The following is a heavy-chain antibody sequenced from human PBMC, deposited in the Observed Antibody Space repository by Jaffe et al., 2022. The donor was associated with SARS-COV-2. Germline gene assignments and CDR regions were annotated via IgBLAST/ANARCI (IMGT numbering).Heavy chain of an antibody. CDR2: IYPGDSDT. CDR1: GYSFTKYW. J-gene: IGHJ4*02. V-gene: IGHV5-51*01. CDR3: ARGQGPIAVAGLSLDC. Sequence: EVQLVQSGAEVKKPGESLKISCKGSGYSFTKYWIGWVRQMPGKGLEWMGIIYPGDSDTRYSPSFQGQVTISADKSISTAYLHWSSLKASDTAMYYCARGQGPIAVAGLSLDCWGQGTLVTVSS. D-gene: IGHD6-19*01.